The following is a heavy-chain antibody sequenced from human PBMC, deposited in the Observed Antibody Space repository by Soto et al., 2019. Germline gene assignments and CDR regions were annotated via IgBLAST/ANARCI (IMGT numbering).Heavy chain of an antibody. Sequence: QVQLVQSGAEVKKPGASVKVSCKASGYTFTGYYMHWVRQAPGQGLEWMGWINPNSGGTNYAQKLQGWVTMTRDTSISTAYMELSRLRSDDTAVYYCAREDMVRGVTYDYWGQGTLVTVSS. D-gene: IGHD3-10*01. CDR3: AREDMVRGVTYDY. CDR1: GYTFTGYY. J-gene: IGHJ4*02. V-gene: IGHV1-2*04. CDR2: INPNSGGT.